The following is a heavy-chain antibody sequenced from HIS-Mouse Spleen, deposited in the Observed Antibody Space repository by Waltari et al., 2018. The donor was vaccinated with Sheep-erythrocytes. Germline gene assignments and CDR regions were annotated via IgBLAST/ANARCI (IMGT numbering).Heavy chain of an antibody. J-gene: IGHJ3*02. D-gene: IGHD6-6*01. CDR3: ARDSTSDAFDI. CDR1: GFTFSSYR. CDR2: ISSSSSYI. V-gene: IGHV3-21*01. Sequence: EVQLVESGGGLVKPGGSLRLSCAGSGFTFSSYRVTGVRQAPGKGLEWVSSISSSSSYIYYADSVKGRFTISRDNAKNSLYLQMNSLRAEDTAVYYCARDSTSDAFDIWGQGTMVTVSS.